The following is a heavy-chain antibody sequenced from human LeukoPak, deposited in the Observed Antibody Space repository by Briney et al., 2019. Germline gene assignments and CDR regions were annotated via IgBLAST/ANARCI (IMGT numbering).Heavy chain of an antibody. J-gene: IGHJ6*02. CDR3: ASPYYYGSGSYYPYYYYGMDV. CDR1: GGTFSSYA. CDR2: IIPILGIA. Sequence: SVKVSCTASGGTFSSYAISWVRQAPGQGLEWMGRIIPILGIANYAQKFQGRVTITADKSTSTAYMELSSLRSEDTAVYYCASPYYYGSGSYYPYYYYGMDVWGQGTTVTVSS. D-gene: IGHD3-10*01. V-gene: IGHV1-69*04.